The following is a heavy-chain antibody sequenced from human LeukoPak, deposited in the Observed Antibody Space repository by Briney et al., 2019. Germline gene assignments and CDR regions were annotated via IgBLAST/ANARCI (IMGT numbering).Heavy chain of an antibody. J-gene: IGHJ4*02. V-gene: IGHV4-39*07. CDR3: ARDHHSSSRILY. D-gene: IGHD6-13*01. Sequence: SETLSLTCTVSGGSISSSSYYWGWIRQPPGKGLEWIGSIYYSGSTYYNPSLKSRVTISVDTSKNQFSLKLSSVTAADTAVYYCARDHHSSSRILYWGQGTLVTVSS. CDR2: IYYSGST. CDR1: GGSISSSSYY.